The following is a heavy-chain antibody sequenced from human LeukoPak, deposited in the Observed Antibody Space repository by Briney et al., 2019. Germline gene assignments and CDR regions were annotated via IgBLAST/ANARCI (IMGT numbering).Heavy chain of an antibody. CDR3: ARGIAARSAPRPLHGMDV. Sequence: GGFLRLSCAASGFTFSSYDMHWVRQATGKGLEWVSAIGTAGDTYYPGSVKGRFTISRENAKNSLYLQMNSLRAEDTAVYYCARGIAARSAPRPLHGMDVWGQGTTVTVSS. V-gene: IGHV3-13*01. CDR2: IGTAGDT. D-gene: IGHD6-6*01. J-gene: IGHJ6*02. CDR1: GFTFSSYD.